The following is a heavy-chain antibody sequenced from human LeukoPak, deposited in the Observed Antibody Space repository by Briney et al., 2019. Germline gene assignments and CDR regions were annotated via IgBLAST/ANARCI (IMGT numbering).Heavy chain of an antibody. D-gene: IGHD2-2*01. CDR3: ARDRDIVVVPAAAVPWFDP. CDR2: IWYDGSNK. J-gene: IGHJ5*02. V-gene: IGHV3-33*01. CDR1: GFTFSSYG. Sequence: GGSLRLSCAASGFTFSSYGMHWVRQAPGKGLEWVAVIWYDGSNKYYADSVKGRFTISRDNSKNTLYLQMNSLRAEDTAVYYCARDRDIVVVPAAAVPWFDPWGQGTLVTVSS.